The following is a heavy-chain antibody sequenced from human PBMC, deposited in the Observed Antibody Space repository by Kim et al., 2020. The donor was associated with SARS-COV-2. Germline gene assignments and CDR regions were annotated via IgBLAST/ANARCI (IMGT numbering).Heavy chain of an antibody. CDR1: GGSISSYY. CDR2: IYYSGST. D-gene: IGHD3-3*01. Sequence: SETLSLTCTVSGGSISSYYWSWIRQPPGKGLEWIGYIYYSGSTNYNPSLKSRVTISVDTSKNQFSLKLSSVTAADTAVYYCARGRSITIFGVVTAHSYMDVWGKETTVTVSS. J-gene: IGHJ6*03. CDR3: ARGRSITIFGVVTAHSYMDV. V-gene: IGHV4-59*01.